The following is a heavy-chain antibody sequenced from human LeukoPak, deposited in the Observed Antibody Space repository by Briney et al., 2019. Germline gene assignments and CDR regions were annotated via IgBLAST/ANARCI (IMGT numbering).Heavy chain of an antibody. Sequence: GGSLRLSCAASGFTFSSYWMSWVRQAPGKGLEWVANIKHDGSEKYYVDSVKGRFTISRDNAKNSLYLQMNGLRAEDTAVYYCARDRSSTWSKNRFDFWGQGTLVTVSS. CDR3: ARDRSSTWSKNRFDF. D-gene: IGHD6-13*01. CDR2: IKHDGSEK. V-gene: IGHV3-7*01. J-gene: IGHJ4*02. CDR1: GFTFSSYW.